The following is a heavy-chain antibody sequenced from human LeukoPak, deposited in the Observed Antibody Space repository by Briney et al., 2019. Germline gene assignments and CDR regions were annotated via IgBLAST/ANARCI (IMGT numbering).Heavy chain of an antibody. D-gene: IGHD2-15*01. CDR2: MYHSGSA. J-gene: IGHJ6*03. Sequence: SETLSLTCAVSGYSISSGYYWAWIRQPPGKGLEWIGSMYHSGSAYFNPSLKSRVTISVDTSKNQFSLNLRSVTAADTAVYYCARGYCSGGSCYSYYYYNYMDVWGKGTTVTVSS. CDR3: ARGYCSGGSCYSYYYYNYMDV. CDR1: GYSISSGYY. V-gene: IGHV4-38-2*01.